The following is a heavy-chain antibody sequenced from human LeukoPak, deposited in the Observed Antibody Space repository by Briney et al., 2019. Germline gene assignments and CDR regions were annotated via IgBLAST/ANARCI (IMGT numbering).Heavy chain of an antibody. J-gene: IGHJ4*02. CDR2: ILTSGTT. D-gene: IGHD3-10*01. CDR3: ARLRVSGSYLYYFDY. V-gene: IGHV4-4*09. CDR1: NGSISSYH. Sequence: SETLSLTCTVSNGSISSYHWSWVRQPPGKGLEWIGYILTSGTTNYNPSLKSRPTISVDTSKNRFPLKLSSVTAADTAVYFCARLRVSGSYLYYFDYWGQGTLVTVSS.